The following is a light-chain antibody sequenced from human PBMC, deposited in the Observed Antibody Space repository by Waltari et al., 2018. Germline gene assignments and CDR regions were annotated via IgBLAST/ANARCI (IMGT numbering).Light chain of an antibody. CDR3: QAWDSNTGEV. Sequence: SSVLTQPPSVSVSPGQTASITCSGDKLGDKYAFWYQQKSGQSPVLVIFQDNKRPSGIPERFSGSNSGNTATLTISGTQAMDEADYYCQAWDSNTGEVFGGGTKLTVL. CDR2: QDN. CDR1: KLGDKY. J-gene: IGLJ2*01. V-gene: IGLV3-1*01.